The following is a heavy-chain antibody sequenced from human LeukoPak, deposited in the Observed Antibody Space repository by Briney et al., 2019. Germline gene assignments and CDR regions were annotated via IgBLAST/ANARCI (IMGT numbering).Heavy chain of an antibody. V-gene: IGHV4-34*01. J-gene: IGHJ5*02. CDR3: ARGSWFDP. Sequence: SETLSLTCAVYGGSFSGCYWSWIRQPPGKGLEWIGEINHSGSTNYNPSLKSRVTISVDTSKNQFSLELSSVTAADTAVYYCARGSWFDPWGQGTLVTVSS. CDR2: INHSGST. CDR1: GGSFSGCY.